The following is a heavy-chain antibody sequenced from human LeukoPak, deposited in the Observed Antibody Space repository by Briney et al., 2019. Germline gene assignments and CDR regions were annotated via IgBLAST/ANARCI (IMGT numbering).Heavy chain of an antibody. J-gene: IGHJ6*03. CDR3: ARGVVAGSLGDYYYYMDA. CDR2: INHRGSA. V-gene: IGHV4-34*01. D-gene: IGHD6-19*01. Sequence: SETQSLTCAVYGGSFSGHYWTWIRQSPGKALEWVGEINHRGSAHYAPSLRSRVTISVDTAKNQFSLRLNSVTAADTAVYYCARGVVAGSLGDYYYYMDAWGKGTTVTVSS. CDR1: GGSFSGHY.